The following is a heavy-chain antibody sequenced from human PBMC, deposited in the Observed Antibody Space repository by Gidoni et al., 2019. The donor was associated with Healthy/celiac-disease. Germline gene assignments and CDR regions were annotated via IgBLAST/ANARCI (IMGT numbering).Heavy chain of an antibody. CDR2: ISGSGGST. V-gene: IGHV3-23*04. CDR3: AKDRKQWLVRDDAFDI. D-gene: IGHD6-19*01. J-gene: IGHJ3*02. Sequence: EVQLVESGGGLVQPGGSLRLSFAAPGFTFSSYAMGWGRQAPGKGLEWVSAISGSGGSTYYADSVKGRFTISRDNSKNTLYLQMNSLRAEDTAVYYCAKDRKQWLVRDDAFDIWGQGTMVTVSS. CDR1: GFTFSSYA.